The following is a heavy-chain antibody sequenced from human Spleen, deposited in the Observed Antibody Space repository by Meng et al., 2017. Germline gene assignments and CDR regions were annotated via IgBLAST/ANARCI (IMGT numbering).Heavy chain of an antibody. Sequence: QGQLVQAGAEVKKPGASEKVSCKASDYTFTGYGVSWVRQAPGQGLEWMAWLGAHDGDTSHAPKFQGRVTVSADRPTATAYMELRSLRSDDTAVYYCARGTPGRSYSDYWGQGTLVTVSS. V-gene: IGHV1-18*01. CDR2: LGAHDGDT. CDR3: ARGTPGRSYSDY. D-gene: IGHD3-10*01. CDR1: DYTFTGYG. J-gene: IGHJ4*02.